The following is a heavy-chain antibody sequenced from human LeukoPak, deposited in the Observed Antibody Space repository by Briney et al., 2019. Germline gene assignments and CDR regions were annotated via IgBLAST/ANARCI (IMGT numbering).Heavy chain of an antibody. J-gene: IGHJ2*01. CDR2: ISYDGNNK. CDR3: ARDGYNEEDWFFDL. Sequence: GGSLRLSCAASGFAFSSYDMHWVRQAPGKGLEWVAVISYDGNNKYYADSVKGRFTISRDNSKKTLYLQMNSLRAEDTAVYYCARDGYNEEDWFFDLWGRGILVTVSS. CDR1: GFAFSSYD. D-gene: IGHD5-24*01. V-gene: IGHV3-30-3*01.